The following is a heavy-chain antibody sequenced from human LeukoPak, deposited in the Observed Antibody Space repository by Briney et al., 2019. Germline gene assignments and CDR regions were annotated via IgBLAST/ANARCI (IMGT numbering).Heavy chain of an antibody. J-gene: IGHJ4*02. Sequence: SETLSLTCAVSGGSINSHYWSWIRQPPGKGLEWIGDIYYTGRNNYNPSLKTRVTISLDTSKNHLSLNLTSVLAADTAIYYCVRRDPGWNYFDYWGQGILVTVSS. CDR1: GGSINSHY. D-gene: IGHD6-19*01. CDR3: VRRDPGWNYFDY. CDR2: IYYTGRN. V-gene: IGHV4-59*08.